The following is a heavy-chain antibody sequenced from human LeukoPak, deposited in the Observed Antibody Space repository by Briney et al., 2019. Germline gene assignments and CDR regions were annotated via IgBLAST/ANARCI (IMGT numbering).Heavy chain of an antibody. CDR3: ARGQGTVTTH. Sequence: SETLFLTCTVSGGSISSHYWSWIRQPPGKGLEWIGYIYYSGTTNYNPSLKSRVTISVDTSKNQFSLKLSSVTAADTAVYYCARGQGTVTTHWGQGTLVTVSS. CDR2: IYYSGTT. D-gene: IGHD4-17*01. J-gene: IGHJ4*02. V-gene: IGHV4-59*11. CDR1: GGSISSHY.